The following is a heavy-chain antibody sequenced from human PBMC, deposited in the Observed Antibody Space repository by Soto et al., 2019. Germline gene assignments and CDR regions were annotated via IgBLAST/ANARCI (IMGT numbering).Heavy chain of an antibody. J-gene: IGHJ4*02. D-gene: IGHD3-22*01. Sequence: GGSLRLSCAASGFTFSSYWMHWVRQAPGKGLVWVSRINSDGSSTSYADSVKGRFTISRDNAKNTLYLQMNSLRAEDTAVYYCAIRASYYDSSGYFDYWGQGNLVTVSS. CDR3: AIRASYYDSSGYFDY. V-gene: IGHV3-74*01. CDR1: GFTFSSYW. CDR2: INSDGSST.